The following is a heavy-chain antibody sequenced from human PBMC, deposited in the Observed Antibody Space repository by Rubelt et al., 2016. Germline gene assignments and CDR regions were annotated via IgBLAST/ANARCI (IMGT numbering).Heavy chain of an antibody. Sequence: QVQLVQSGAEVKKPGASVKVSCKASGYTFTSYGISWVRQAPGQGLEWIGLISAYNGNTNDAQKVRGRATMTRDTSTRRADMGLRRLRSDDTAVYYCARDEPYSSSWYDYWGQGTLVTVSS. CDR3: ARDEPYSSSWYDY. V-gene: IGHV1-18*01. D-gene: IGHD6-13*01. CDR1: GYTFTSYG. CDR2: ISAYNGNT. J-gene: IGHJ4*02.